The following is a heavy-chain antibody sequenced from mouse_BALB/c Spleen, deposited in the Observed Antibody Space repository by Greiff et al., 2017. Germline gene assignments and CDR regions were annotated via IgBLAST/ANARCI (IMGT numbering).Heavy chain of an antibody. CDR2: ISSGGSYT. D-gene: IGHD3-1*01. CDR3: TRDPGGAWFAY. CDR1: GFTFSSYT. Sequence: EVMLVESGGGLVKPGGSLKLSCAASGFTFSSYTMSWVRQTPEKRLEWVATISSGGSYTYYPDSVKGRFTISRDNAKNTLYLQMSSLKSEDTAMYYCTRDPGGAWFAYWGQGTLVTVSA. V-gene: IGHV5-6-4*01. J-gene: IGHJ3*01.